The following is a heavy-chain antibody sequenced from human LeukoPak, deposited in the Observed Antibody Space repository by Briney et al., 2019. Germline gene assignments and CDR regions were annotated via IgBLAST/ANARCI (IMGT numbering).Heavy chain of an antibody. Sequence: GASVKVSCKASRYTFTSYDISWVREAAGQRLEWMGWMNPNTGRTGFAQKFQGRLTMTRDASISTAYMELSSLRSDDTAVYYCARLSQTPDYYSNGGYYYLGYWGQGTPVTVSS. J-gene: IGHJ4*02. D-gene: IGHD3-22*01. CDR3: ARLSQTPDYYSNGGYYYLGY. CDR2: MNPNTGRT. CDR1: RYTFTSYD. V-gene: IGHV1-8*01.